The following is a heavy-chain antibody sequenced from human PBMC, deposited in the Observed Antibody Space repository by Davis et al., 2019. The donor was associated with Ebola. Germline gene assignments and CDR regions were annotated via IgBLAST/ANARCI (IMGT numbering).Heavy chain of an antibody. Sequence: MPSETLSLTCTVSGCPISSSSYYWGWIRQPPGKGLEWIGSIYYSGSTYYNLSLKSRVTISVDTSKNQFSLKLSSVTAADTAVYYCWSGYYRRDYYYYYGMDVWGQGTTVTVSS. CDR3: WSGYYRRDYYYYYGMDV. CDR1: GCPISSSSYY. CDR2: IYYSGST. V-gene: IGHV4-39*01. J-gene: IGHJ6*02. D-gene: IGHD3-3*01.